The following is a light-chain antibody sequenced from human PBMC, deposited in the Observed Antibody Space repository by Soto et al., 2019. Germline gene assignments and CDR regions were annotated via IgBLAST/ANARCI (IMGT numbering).Light chain of an antibody. Sequence: QSALTQPASVSGSPGQSITISCTGTSSDVGVYKYVSWYQQHPGKAPKLMIYEVSNRPSGVSNRFSGSNSGNTASLTISGLQAEDEADYYCSSFTSSSTLVVFGGGTKVTVL. CDR3: SSFTSSSTLVV. V-gene: IGLV2-14*01. CDR1: SSDVGVYKY. CDR2: EVS. J-gene: IGLJ2*01.